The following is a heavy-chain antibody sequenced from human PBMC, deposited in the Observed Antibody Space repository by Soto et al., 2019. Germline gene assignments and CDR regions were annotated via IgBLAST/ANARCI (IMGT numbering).Heavy chain of an antibody. CDR3: ARHLPCSGGSCYSGFDY. Sequence: SETLSLTCTVSGVSISSYYWSWIRQPPGKGLEWIGYIYYSGSTNYNPSLKSRVTISVDTSKNQFSLKLSSVTAADTAVYYCARHLPCSGGSCYSGFDYWGQGTLVTVSS. J-gene: IGHJ4*02. CDR2: IYYSGST. CDR1: GVSISSYY. D-gene: IGHD2-15*01. V-gene: IGHV4-59*08.